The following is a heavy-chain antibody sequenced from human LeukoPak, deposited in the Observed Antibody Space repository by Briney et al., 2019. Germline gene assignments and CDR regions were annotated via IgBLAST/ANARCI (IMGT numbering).Heavy chain of an antibody. Sequence: GGSLRLSCAASGFTFSSYDMHWVRQATGKGLEWVSAIGTAGDTYYPGSVKGRFTISRENAENSLYLQMNSLRAGDTAVYYCARAYYYDSRGGYYFDYWGQGTLVTVSS. CDR2: IGTAGDT. V-gene: IGHV3-13*01. D-gene: IGHD3-22*01. CDR1: GFTFSSYD. CDR3: ARAYYYDSRGGYYFDY. J-gene: IGHJ4*02.